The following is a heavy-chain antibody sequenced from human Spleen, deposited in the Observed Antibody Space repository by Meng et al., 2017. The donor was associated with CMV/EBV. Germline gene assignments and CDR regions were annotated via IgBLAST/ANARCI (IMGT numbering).Heavy chain of an antibody. CDR1: GYTFTGYY. CDR2: IIPVYGKT. V-gene: IGHV1-69*02. J-gene: IGHJ4*02. CDR3: ASLTVGFDY. D-gene: IGHD4-17*01. Sequence: SVKVSCKASGYTFTGYYMHWVRQAPGQGLAWVGRIIPVYGKTDYAHNFQGRVTITADKSTSTAYVELSSLRSEDTAVYYCASLTVGFDYWGQGTRVTVSS.